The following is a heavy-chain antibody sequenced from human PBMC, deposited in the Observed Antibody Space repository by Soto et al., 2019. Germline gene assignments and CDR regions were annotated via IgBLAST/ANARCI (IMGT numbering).Heavy chain of an antibody. CDR2: ISYDGSNK. CDR3: AKEISVAGTVGY. J-gene: IGHJ4*02. V-gene: IGHV3-30*18. CDR1: GFTFRSYG. D-gene: IGHD6-19*01. Sequence: QVQLVESGGGVVQPGRSLRLSCAASGFTFRSYGMHWVRQAPGKGLEWVAVISYDGSNKYYADTVKGRFTISRDNSKNTLYLQMNSLRAEDTDVYYCAKEISVAGTVGYWGQGTLVTVSS.